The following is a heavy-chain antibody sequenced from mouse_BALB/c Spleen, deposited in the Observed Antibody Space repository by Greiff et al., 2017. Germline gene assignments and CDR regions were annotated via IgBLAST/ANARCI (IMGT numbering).Heavy chain of an antibody. Sequence: QVQLKQSGPELVKPGASVRISCKASGYTFTSYYIHWVKQRPGQGLEWIGWIYPGNVNTKYNEKFKGKATLTADKSSSTAYMQLSRLTSEDSAVYFCARDTGGNSWYFDVWGAGTTVTVSS. CDR1: GYTFTSYY. D-gene: IGHD2-1*01. V-gene: IGHV1S56*01. CDR3: ARDTGGNSWYFDV. J-gene: IGHJ1*01. CDR2: IYPGNVNT.